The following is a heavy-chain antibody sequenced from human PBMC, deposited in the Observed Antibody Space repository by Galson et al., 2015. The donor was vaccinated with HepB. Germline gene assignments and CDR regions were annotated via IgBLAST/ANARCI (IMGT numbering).Heavy chain of an antibody. D-gene: IGHD4-17*01. CDR1: GFTFSSYV. CDR3: ARDPTDDYVMGWFDP. J-gene: IGHJ5*02. V-gene: IGHV3-30*04. CDR2: ISNDGSNE. Sequence: SLRLSCAASGFTFSSYVMHWVRQAPGKGLEWVAVISNDGSNENYADSVKGRFTISRDNSKNTLYLQINSLRAEDTAIYYCARDPTDDYVMGWFDPWGQGTLVTVSS.